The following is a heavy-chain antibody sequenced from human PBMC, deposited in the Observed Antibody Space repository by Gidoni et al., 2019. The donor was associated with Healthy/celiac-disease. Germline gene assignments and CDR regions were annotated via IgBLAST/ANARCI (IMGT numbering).Heavy chain of an antibody. CDR2: TSGSNHNT. V-gene: IGHV3-23*01. CDR1: GFTFSSYA. Sequence: EVQLLESGGGLIQPGGSLRLSCVASGFTFSSYAMSWVRQAPGKGLEWFAGTSGSNHNTTYADSVKGRFTISRDNSKNTLYLQMNSLRAEDTAVYYCAKRPYGDYGMDVWGQGTTVTVSS. CDR3: AKRPYGDYGMDV. D-gene: IGHD3-10*01. J-gene: IGHJ6*02.